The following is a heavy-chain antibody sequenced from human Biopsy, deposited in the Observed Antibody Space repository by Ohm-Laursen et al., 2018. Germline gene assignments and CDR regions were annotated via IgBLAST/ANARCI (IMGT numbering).Heavy chain of an antibody. Sequence: SDTLSLTCVVYGESFNGYYWSWIRQTPGKGLEWIGEINHSGRTNYNPSLKSRVTISVDTSKNQFSLKVRSVTAADTAVYFCARDSRGGHLNTTLITGKNLDSWGQGILVTVSS. CDR1: GESFNGYY. V-gene: IGHV4-34*01. J-gene: IGHJ4*02. D-gene: IGHD3-16*01. CDR2: INHSGRT. CDR3: ARDSRGGHLNTTLITGKNLDS.